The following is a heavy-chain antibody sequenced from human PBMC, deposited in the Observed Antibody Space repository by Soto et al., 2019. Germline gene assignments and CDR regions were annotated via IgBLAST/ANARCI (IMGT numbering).Heavy chain of an antibody. CDR1: GVSISSYY. V-gene: IGHV4-59*08. CDR3: ARQSIAAAGDYYYYMDV. J-gene: IGHJ6*03. D-gene: IGHD6-13*01. CDR2: IYYSGST. Sequence: SETLSLTCTVSGVSISSYYWSWIRQPPGKGLEWIGYIYYSGSTNYNPSLKSRVTISVDTSKNQFSLKLSSVTAADTAVYYCARQSIAAAGDYYYYMDVWGKGTTVTVSS.